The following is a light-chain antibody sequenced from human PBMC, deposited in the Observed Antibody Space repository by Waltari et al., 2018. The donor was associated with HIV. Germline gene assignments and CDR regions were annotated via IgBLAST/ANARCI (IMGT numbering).Light chain of an antibody. Sequence: QSALTQPASVSGSPGQSITISCTGTSSDVGGYNYVSCSQQHPGKAPKLMIYDVSNRPSGVSNRFSGSKSGNTASLTISGLQAEDEADYYCSSYTSSSTLVVFGGGTKLTVL. J-gene: IGLJ2*01. V-gene: IGLV2-14*03. CDR2: DVS. CDR3: SSYTSSSTLVV. CDR1: SSDVGGYNY.